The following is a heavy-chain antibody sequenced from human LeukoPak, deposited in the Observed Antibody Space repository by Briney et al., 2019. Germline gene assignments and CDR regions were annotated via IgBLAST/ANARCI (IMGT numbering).Heavy chain of an antibody. J-gene: IGHJ4*02. CDR2: ISSSSSYI. CDR1: GFTFSSYS. V-gene: IGHV3-21*04. CDR3: AKAYYDFWSGYPVYFDY. D-gene: IGHD3-3*01. Sequence: GGSLRLSCAVSGFTFSSYSMNWVRQAPGKGLEWVSSISSSSSYIYYADSVKGRFTISRDNSKNTLYLQMNSLRAEDTAVYYCAKAYYDFWSGYPVYFDYWGQGTLVTVSS.